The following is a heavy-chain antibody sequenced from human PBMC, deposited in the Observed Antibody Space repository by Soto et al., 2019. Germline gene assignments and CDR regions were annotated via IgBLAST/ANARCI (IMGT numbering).Heavy chain of an antibody. J-gene: IGHJ6*02. CDR1: GYTFTSYY. V-gene: IGHV1-46*01. Sequence: QVQLVQSGAEVKKPGASVKVSCKASGYTFTSYYMHWVRQAPGQGLEWMGIINPSGGSTSYAQKFQGRVTMTGDTSTSTVYMELSSLRSEDTAVYYCARGSGPDYYYYGMDVWGQGTTVTVSS. CDR2: INPSGGST. D-gene: IGHD2-15*01. CDR3: ARGSGPDYYYYGMDV.